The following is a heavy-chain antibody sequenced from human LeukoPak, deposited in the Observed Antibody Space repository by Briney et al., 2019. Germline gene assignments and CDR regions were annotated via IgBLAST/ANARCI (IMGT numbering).Heavy chain of an antibody. V-gene: IGHV3-66*01. J-gene: IGHJ4*02. CDR1: GFTVSSNY. CDR2: IYGAGST. Sequence: GGSLRLSCAASGFTVSSNYMSWVRQAPGKGLEWVSVIYGAGSTYYADSVKGRFTISRDNSKNTLYLQMNSLRAEDTAVYYCARDRLHYDSLTGYPADWGQGTLVTVSS. D-gene: IGHD3-9*01. CDR3: ARDRLHYDSLTGYPAD.